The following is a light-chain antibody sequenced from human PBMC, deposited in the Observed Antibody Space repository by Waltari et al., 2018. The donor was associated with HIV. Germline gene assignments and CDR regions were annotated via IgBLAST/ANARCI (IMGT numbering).Light chain of an antibody. CDR2: QND. V-gene: IGLV3-1*01. J-gene: IGLJ2*01. Sequence: SFELAQPPSVSVSPGQTAIIPCSGGTVKSTYINWYYQQSGQAPVLVIYQNDKRPSGIAERISGSKSGNTATLTISGSLPTDEADYYCQTWDTSDVVFGGGTKLTVL. CDR1: TVKSTY. CDR3: QTWDTSDVV.